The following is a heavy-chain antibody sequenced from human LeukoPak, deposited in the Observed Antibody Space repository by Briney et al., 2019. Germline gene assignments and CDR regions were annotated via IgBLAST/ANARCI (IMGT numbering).Heavy chain of an antibody. CDR2: ISSSSSYI. Sequence: GGSLRLSCAASGFTFSSYSMNWVREAPGKGLEWVSSISSSSSYIYYADSVKGRFTISRDNAKNSLYLQMKSLRAEATAVYYCAREGVFCGGDCQRAGQWVYCGQGTLVTVSS. D-gene: IGHD2-21*02. CDR1: GFTFSSYS. CDR3: AREGVFCGGDCQRAGQWVY. J-gene: IGHJ4*02. V-gene: IGHV3-21*01.